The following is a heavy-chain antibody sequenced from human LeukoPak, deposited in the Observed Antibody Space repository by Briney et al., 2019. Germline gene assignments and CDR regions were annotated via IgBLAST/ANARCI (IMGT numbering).Heavy chain of an antibody. CDR1: GGTFNNYA. V-gene: IGHV1-69*04. J-gene: IGHJ4*02. Sequence: SVKVSCKTSGGTFNNYAISWVRQAPGQGLEWMGRIIPILRIPDYAQNFQGRVTISADKSTSTAYMELSSLKSEDTAVYYCARSCGSSWYVSMYYWGQGTLVTVSS. D-gene: IGHD6-13*01. CDR2: IIPILRIP. CDR3: ARSCGSSWYVSMYY.